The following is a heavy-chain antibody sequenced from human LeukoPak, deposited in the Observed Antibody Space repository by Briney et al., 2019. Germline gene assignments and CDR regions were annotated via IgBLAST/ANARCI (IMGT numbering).Heavy chain of an antibody. CDR3: ARDQRASPAAADY. CDR1: GFTFSSSW. Sequence: GGSLRLSCAASGFTFSSSWMTWVRQAPGKGLEWVANIKEDGSEKYYVDSVKGRFTISRDNAKNSLYLQMNSLRAEDTAVYYRARDQRASPAAADYWGQGTLVTVSS. V-gene: IGHV3-7*01. J-gene: IGHJ4*02. CDR2: IKEDGSEK. D-gene: IGHD2-15*01.